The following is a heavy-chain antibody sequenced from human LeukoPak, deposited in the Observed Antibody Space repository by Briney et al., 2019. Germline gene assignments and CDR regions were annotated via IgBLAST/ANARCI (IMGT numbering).Heavy chain of an antibody. J-gene: IGHJ3*02. D-gene: IGHD3-10*01. CDR1: SGSISSNY. CDR2: IYTSGST. CDR3: ARETMVRGVTSPHDAFDI. V-gene: IGHV4-4*07. Sequence: SETLSLTCTVSSGSISSNYWSWIRQPAGKGLEWIGRIYTSGSTNYNPSLRSRVTMSVDTSKNQFSLKLSSVTAADTAVYYCARETMVRGVTSPHDAFDIWGQGTMVTVSS.